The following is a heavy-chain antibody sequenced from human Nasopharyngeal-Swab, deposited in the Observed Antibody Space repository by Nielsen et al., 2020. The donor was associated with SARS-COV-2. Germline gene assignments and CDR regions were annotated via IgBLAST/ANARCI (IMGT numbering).Heavy chain of an antibody. CDR3: ARDQAYYDSSGLDY. Sequence: GESLKISCVASTFTFDDYALHWVRQAPGKGLEWLSLITKDAKTTQYADSVKGRFTISRDNSKKSLYLQMNSLRAEDTAVYYCARDQAYYDSSGLDYWGQGTLVTVSS. J-gene: IGHJ4*02. D-gene: IGHD3-22*01. CDR2: ITKDAKTT. V-gene: IGHV3-43*02. CDR1: TFTFDDYA.